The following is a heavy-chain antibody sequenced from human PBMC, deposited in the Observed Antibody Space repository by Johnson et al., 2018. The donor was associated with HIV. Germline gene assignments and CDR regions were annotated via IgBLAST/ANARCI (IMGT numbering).Heavy chain of an antibody. V-gene: IGHV3-30*03. CDR3: AGILVVAAQEADAFDI. CDR2: ISFDGSNE. CDR1: GFTVSSNY. J-gene: IGHJ3*02. D-gene: IGHD2-15*01. Sequence: QVQLVESGGGLIQPGGSLRLSCAASGFTVSSNYMSWVRQAPGKGLEWVAVISFDGSNEYYADSVKGRFTISRDNSKNTLYLQMNSLRAEDAAVYYCAGILVVAAQEADAFDIWGQGTMVTVSS.